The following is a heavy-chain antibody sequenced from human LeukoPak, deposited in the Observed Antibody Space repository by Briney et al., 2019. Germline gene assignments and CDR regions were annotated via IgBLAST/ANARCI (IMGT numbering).Heavy chain of an antibody. V-gene: IGHV1-8*03. D-gene: IGHD2-2*01. J-gene: IGHJ5*02. CDR3: ARGPRGPTPIVVVPALSFDP. CDR1: GGTFSSYA. CDR2: MNPNSGNT. Sequence: ASVKVSCKASGGTFSSYAISWVRQAPGQGLEWMGWMNPNSGNTGYAQKFQGRVTITRNTSISTAYMELSSLRSEDTAVYYCARGPRGPTPIVVVPALSFDPWGQGTLVTVSS.